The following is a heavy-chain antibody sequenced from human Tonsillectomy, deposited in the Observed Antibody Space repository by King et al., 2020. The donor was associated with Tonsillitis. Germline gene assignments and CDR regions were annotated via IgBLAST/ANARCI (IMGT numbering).Heavy chain of an antibody. Sequence: VQLVESGGGLVQPGGSLRLSCAASGFTFSSYDMHWVRQATGKGLEWVSAIGTAGDTYYPGSVKGRFTISRENAKNSLYLQMNSLRAGDTAVYYCARQNSDTDAFDIWGQGTMVTVSS. CDR3: ARQNSDTDAFDI. V-gene: IGHV3-13*01. CDR2: IGTAGDT. CDR1: GFTFSSYD. J-gene: IGHJ3*02. D-gene: IGHD1/OR15-1a*01.